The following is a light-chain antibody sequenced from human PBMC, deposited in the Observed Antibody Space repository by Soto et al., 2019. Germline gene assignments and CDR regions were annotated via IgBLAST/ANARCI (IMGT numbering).Light chain of an antibody. Sequence: DIQMTQSPSALSASVGDRVTITCRASQSISSWLAWYQQKPGKAPRLLIYDASYLERGVPSRFSGSGSWTEFTLTISDLQPDDLGTYYGQQYNNCWTFGPGAKVEI. CDR3: QQYNNCWT. CDR2: DAS. V-gene: IGKV1-5*01. J-gene: IGKJ1*01. CDR1: QSISSW.